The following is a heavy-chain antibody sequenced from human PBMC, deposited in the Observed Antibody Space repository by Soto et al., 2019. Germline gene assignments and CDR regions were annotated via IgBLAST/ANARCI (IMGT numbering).Heavy chain of an antibody. Sequence: PSETLSLTCAVQGGSFSGYIWTWIRRPPGKGLQWIGQINDSGSTYYNPSLKSRVTISVDMSKNNFSLKLSSVTAADTAVYYCARRGVSGPVDYWGQGTPVTSPQ. D-gene: IGHD3-10*01. CDR2: INDSGST. J-gene: IGHJ4*02. CDR1: GGSFSGYI. CDR3: ARRGVSGPVDY. V-gene: IGHV4-34*01.